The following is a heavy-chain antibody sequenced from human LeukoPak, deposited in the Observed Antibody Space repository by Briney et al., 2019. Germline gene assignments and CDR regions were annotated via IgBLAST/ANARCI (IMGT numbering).Heavy chain of an antibody. CDR1: GGSISSYY. Sequence: PSETLSLTCTVSGGSISSYYWSWIRQPPGKGLEWIGYIYYSGSTNYNPSLKSRVTISVDTSKNQFSLKLSSVTAADTAVYYCARERGVAGTRRVWFDPWGQGTLVTVSS. CDR2: IYYSGST. D-gene: IGHD6-19*01. J-gene: IGHJ5*02. CDR3: ARERGVAGTRRVWFDP. V-gene: IGHV4-59*01.